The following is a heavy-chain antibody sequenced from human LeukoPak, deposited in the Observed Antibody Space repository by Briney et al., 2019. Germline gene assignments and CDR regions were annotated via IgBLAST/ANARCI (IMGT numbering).Heavy chain of an antibody. D-gene: IGHD6-13*01. Sequence: SGGSLRLSCAASGFTFSSYSMNWVRQAPGKGLEWVSYISSSSSTIYYADSVKGRFTISRDNAKNSLYLQMNSLRAEDTALYYCAKDMTGSWYYFDYWGQGTLVTVSS. CDR2: ISSSSSTI. V-gene: IGHV3-48*04. CDR1: GFTFSSYS. J-gene: IGHJ4*02. CDR3: AKDMTGSWYYFDY.